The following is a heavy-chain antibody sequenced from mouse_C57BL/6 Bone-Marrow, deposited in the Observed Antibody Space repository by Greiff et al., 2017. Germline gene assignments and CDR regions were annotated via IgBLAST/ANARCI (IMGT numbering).Heavy chain of an antibody. CDR1: GYTFTDYE. Sequence: QVQLQQSGAELVRPGASVTLSCKASGYTFTDYEMHWVKQTPVHGLEWIGAIDPETGGTAYNQKFKGKAILTADKSSSTAYMVLRSLTTEDAAVNYCSRGGGWLLLFAYWGQGTLVTVSA. V-gene: IGHV1-15*01. J-gene: IGHJ3*01. CDR3: SRGGGWLLLFAY. CDR2: IDPETGGT. D-gene: IGHD2-3*01.